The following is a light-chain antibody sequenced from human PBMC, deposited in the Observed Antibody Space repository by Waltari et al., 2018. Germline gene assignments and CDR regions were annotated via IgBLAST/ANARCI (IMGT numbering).Light chain of an antibody. V-gene: IGLV2-18*02. CDR3: SSWTGSPV. J-gene: IGLJ3*02. Sequence: QSALTQPPSVSGSPEQHVTITCTGTNRYFGSYHRVSWDHKPPGTAPNLLIYEVNTRPSGVPDRFSGSKSGNTASLTISGLQAEDEADYYCSSWTGSPVFGGGTKLTVL. CDR2: EVN. CDR1: NRYFGSYHR.